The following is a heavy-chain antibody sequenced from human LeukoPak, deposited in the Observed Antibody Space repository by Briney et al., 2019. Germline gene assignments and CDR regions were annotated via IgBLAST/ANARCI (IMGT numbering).Heavy chain of an antibody. D-gene: IGHD6-13*01. V-gene: IGHV1-8*01. CDR3: AKVGAAAGYGSRFGMDV. J-gene: IGHJ6*02. CDR2: MNPNSGNT. Sequence: ASVKVSCKASGYTFTSYDINWVRQAPGQGLEWMGWMNPNSGNTGYAQKFQGRVTMTRNTSISTAYMELSSLRSEDTAVYYCAKVGAAAGYGSRFGMDVWGQGTTVTVSS. CDR1: GYTFTSYD.